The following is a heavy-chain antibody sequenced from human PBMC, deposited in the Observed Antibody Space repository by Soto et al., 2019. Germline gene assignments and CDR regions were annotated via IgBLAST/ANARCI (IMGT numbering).Heavy chain of an antibody. CDR2: ISGNGGAT. D-gene: IGHD1-7*01. Sequence: VSLTLSCSPLGFSFENFLTHWLRAAQGRGLEYVSSISGNGGATHHADSVRGRFTISRDNSKSILFLQMSSLRPEDTAFYYCVKDYGRNWNYVFDLCGQRTLVTVSS. CDR1: GFSFENFL. J-gene: IGHJ4*02. V-gene: IGHV3-64D*08. CDR3: VKDYGRNWNYVFDL.